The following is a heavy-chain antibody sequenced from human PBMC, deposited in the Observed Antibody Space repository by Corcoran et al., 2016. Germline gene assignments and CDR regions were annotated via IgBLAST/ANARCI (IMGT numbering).Heavy chain of an antibody. CDR3: ARGEMSTVES. Sequence: QVQLVQSGAEVKKPGASVKVSCKASGYTFTGYYMHWVRQAPGQGLEWMGWINPNSGGTKYAQKFQDRVTMTRDTSISTGYMELSRLRSDDTAIDYWARGEMSTVESWGQGTLVTVSS. J-gene: IGHJ4*02. V-gene: IGHV1-2*02. CDR2: INPNSGGT. CDR1: GYTFTGYY. D-gene: IGHD4-17*01.